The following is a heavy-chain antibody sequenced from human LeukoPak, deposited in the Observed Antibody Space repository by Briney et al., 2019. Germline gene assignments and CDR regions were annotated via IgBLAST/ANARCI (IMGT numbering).Heavy chain of an antibody. CDR3: AKVGDRYCSSTSCYVDY. V-gene: IGHV3-23*01. CDR2: ISGSGGST. CDR1: GFTFSSYA. Sequence: GGSLRLSCAASGFTFSSYAMSWVRQAPGKGLEWVSAISGSGGSTYYADSVKGRFTISRDNSKNTLYLQMNSLRAEDTAVYYCAKVGDRYCSSTSCYVDYWGQGTLVTVSS. D-gene: IGHD2-2*01. J-gene: IGHJ4*02.